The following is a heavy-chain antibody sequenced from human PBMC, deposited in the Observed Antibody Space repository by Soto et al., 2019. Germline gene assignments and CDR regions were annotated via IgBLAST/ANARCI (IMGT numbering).Heavy chain of an antibody. CDR2: ISYDGSNK. CDR3: AKDMYPVIAAESPPPTDYYYGMDV. Sequence: QVQLVESGGGVVQPGRSLRLSCAASGLTFSSYGMNWVRQAPGKGLERVAVISYDGSNKYYADSVKGRFPISRDNSKNTLYLQMNSRRAEDTAVYYCAKDMYPVIAAESPPPTDYYYGMDVWGQGTTVTVSS. CDR1: GLTFSSYG. D-gene: IGHD6-13*01. V-gene: IGHV3-30*18. J-gene: IGHJ6*02.